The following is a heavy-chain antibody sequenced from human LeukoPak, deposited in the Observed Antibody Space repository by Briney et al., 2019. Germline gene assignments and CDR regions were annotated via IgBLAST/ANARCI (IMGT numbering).Heavy chain of an antibody. Sequence: GGSLRLSCAASGFTFSSYGMHWVRQAPGKGLEWVAVISYDGSNKYHADSVKGRFTISRDNSKNTLYLQMNSLRAEDTAVYYCAKDSTYSSSAYWGQGTLATVSS. CDR2: ISYDGSNK. CDR1: GFTFSSYG. D-gene: IGHD6-6*01. J-gene: IGHJ4*02. CDR3: AKDSTYSSSAY. V-gene: IGHV3-30*18.